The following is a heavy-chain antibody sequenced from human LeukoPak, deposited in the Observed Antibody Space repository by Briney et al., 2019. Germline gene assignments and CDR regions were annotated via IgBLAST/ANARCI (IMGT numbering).Heavy chain of an antibody. J-gene: IGHJ5*02. Sequence: ASVKVSCKAYGYSFTSYSISWVRQAPGQGLEWMGWISPYNGNTNYAQKLQGRVTMTTDTSTSTAYMELRSLRCDDTAVYYCARDDSRGAYDHWGQGTLVTVSS. V-gene: IGHV1-18*01. CDR2: ISPYNGNT. CDR1: GYSFTSYS. D-gene: IGHD3-22*01. CDR3: ARDDSRGAYDH.